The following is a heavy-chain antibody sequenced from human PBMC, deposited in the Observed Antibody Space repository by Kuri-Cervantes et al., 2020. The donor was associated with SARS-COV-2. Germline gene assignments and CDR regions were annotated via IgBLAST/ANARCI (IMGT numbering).Heavy chain of an antibody. J-gene: IGHJ4*02. CDR3: AGHGTGYDFWSGYYGEDY. Sequence: SETLSLTCTVSGGSISSHYWSWIRQPPGKGLEWIGSIYYSGSTYYNPSLKSRVTISVDTSKNQFSLKLSSVTAADTAVYYCAGHGTGYDFWSGYYGEDYWGQGTLVTVSS. V-gene: IGHV4-59*05. CDR2: IYYSGST. D-gene: IGHD3-3*01. CDR1: GGSISSHY.